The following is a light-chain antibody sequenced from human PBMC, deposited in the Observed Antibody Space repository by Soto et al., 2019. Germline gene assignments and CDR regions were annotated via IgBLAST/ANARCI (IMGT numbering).Light chain of an antibody. CDR3: EPHTAYARA. Sequence: VGERVNLGGRASQTISSWLAWYQQKPGKAPKLLIYKASTLKSGVPSSFSGSGSGTDDTLPLTRQPRGAVPPYYCEPHTAYARAFREGTKVDIK. CDR2: KAS. CDR1: QTISSW. J-gene: IGKJ4*02. V-gene: IGKV1-5*03.